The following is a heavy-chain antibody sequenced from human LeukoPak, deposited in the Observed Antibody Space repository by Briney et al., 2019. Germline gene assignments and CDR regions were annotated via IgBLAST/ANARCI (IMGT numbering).Heavy chain of an antibody. CDR3: ARDPLSGDYRRAFDY. D-gene: IGHD4-11*01. CDR2: IKYDSSIQ. J-gene: IGHJ4*02. Sequence: GGSLRLSCAGSGFTFNTYWRTWVRQAPGKGLEWVANIKYDSSIQNYVESVRGRFTISRDNAKNSLYLQLNSLRAEDTAVYYCARDPLSGDYRRAFDYWGQGTLVTVSS. CDR1: GFTFNTYW. V-gene: IGHV3-7*01.